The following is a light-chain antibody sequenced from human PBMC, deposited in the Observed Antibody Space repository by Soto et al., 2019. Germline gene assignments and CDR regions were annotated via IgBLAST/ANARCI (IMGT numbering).Light chain of an antibody. J-gene: IGKJ1*01. CDR2: GAS. CDR3: LQDYNYPRT. V-gene: IGKV1-6*01. CDR1: QGIRND. Sequence: AIQMTQSPSSLSASVGDGVTITCRASQGIRNDLGWYQQKPGKAPKLLIYGASRLQSGVPSRFSGSGSGTDFTLTISSLQPEDFATYYCLQDYNYPRTFGQGTKVDIK.